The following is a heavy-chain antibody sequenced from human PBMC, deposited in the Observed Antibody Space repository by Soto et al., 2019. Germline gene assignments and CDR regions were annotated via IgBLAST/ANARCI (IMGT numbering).Heavy chain of an antibody. V-gene: IGHV4-34*02. Sequence: QVQLQQWGAGLLKPSKTLSLTCAVYGGSFSGYYWSWIRQPPGMGLEWIGEVNHIGSTNSNPSLNSRVTISADTSKNQFSLMLSSVTAADTALYYCARGISMIVEVQRDAPDKYYFDSWGQGTLVTVSS. CDR3: ARGISMIVEVQRDAPDKYYFDS. CDR1: GGSFSGYY. CDR2: VNHIGST. J-gene: IGHJ4*02. D-gene: IGHD3-22*01.